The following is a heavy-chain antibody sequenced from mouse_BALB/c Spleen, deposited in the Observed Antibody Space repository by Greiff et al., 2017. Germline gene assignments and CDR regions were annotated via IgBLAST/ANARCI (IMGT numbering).Heavy chain of an antibody. V-gene: IGHV5-6-3*01. Sequence: DVQLVESGGGLVQPGGSLKLSCAASGFTFSSYGMSWVRQTPDKRLELVATINSNGGSTYYPDSVKGRFTISRDNAKNTLYLQMSSLKSEDTAMYYCARDAHYGNYFDYWGQGTTLTVSS. CDR3: ARDAHYGNYFDY. D-gene: IGHD2-1*01. CDR1: GFTFSSYG. CDR2: INSNGGST. J-gene: IGHJ2*01.